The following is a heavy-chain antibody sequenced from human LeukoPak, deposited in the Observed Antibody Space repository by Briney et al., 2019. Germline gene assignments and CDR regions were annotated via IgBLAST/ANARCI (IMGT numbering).Heavy chain of an antibody. CDR3: AKDPRNYYDSSGYYNWFDP. CDR1: GFTFDDYA. D-gene: IGHD3-22*01. V-gene: IGHV3-9*01. CDR2: ISWNSGSI. J-gene: IGHJ5*02. Sequence: GGSLRLSCAASGFTFDDYAMHWVRQAPGKGLEWVSGISWNSGSIGYADSVKGRFTISRDNAKNSLYLQMNSLRAEDTAVYYCAKDPRNYYDSSGYYNWFDPWGQGTLVTVSS.